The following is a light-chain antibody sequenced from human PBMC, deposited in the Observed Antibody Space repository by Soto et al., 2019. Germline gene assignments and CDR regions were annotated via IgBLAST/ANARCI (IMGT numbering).Light chain of an antibody. Sequence: DIQMTQSPSSVSASVGDRVTITCRASQPISNYLNWYQQKAGEAPKVLIFGAFSLQSGVPSKFSGSGYGTDFTLIINNLHPDDFATYYCQQTHAVPLTFGQGTRL. CDR2: GAF. CDR3: QQTHAVPLT. J-gene: IGKJ5*01. CDR1: QPISNY. V-gene: IGKV1-39*01.